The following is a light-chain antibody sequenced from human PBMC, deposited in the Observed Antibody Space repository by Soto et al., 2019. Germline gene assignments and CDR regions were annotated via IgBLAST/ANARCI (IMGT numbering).Light chain of an antibody. CDR1: QRIDTY. CDR2: AAS. J-gene: IGKJ2*01. Sequence: DIQLTQSPSSLSASVGDRVTITCRASQRIDTYLNWYQQKPGKAPSLLIYAASRLQSGVPSRFRGSGSETHFTLTISGPQPEDFATYYCQQGYSTPRTFGQGTKLEIK. V-gene: IGKV1-39*01. CDR3: QQGYSTPRT.